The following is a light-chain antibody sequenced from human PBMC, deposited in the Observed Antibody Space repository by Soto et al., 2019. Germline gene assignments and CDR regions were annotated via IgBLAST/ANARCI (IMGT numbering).Light chain of an antibody. CDR3: QQYGSSPPGT. CDR2: GAS. Sequence: VLTHSPGTLSLSPGERATLSCRASQSVSSSYLAWYQQKPGQAPRLLIYGASSRATGIPDRFSGSGSGTDFTLTISRLEPEDFAVYYCQQYGSSPPGTFGQGTKV. J-gene: IGKJ1*01. V-gene: IGKV3-20*01. CDR1: QSVSSSY.